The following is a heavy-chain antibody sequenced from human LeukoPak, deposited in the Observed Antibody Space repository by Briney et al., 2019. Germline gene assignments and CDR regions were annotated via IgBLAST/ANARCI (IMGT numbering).Heavy chain of an antibody. J-gene: IGHJ5*02. CDR1: GGSISSYY. CDR2: IYTSGST. D-gene: IGHD6-6*01. V-gene: IGHV4-4*07. Sequence: SETLSLTCTVSGGSISSYYWSWIRQPAGKGLEWIGRIYTSGSTNYNPSLKSRVTMSVDTSKNQFSLKLSSVTAADTAVYYCAREQRSSSFLSWFDPWGQGTLVTVSS. CDR3: AREQRSSSFLSWFDP.